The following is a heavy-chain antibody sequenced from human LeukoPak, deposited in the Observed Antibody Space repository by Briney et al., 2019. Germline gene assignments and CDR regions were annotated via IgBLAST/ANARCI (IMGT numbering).Heavy chain of an antibody. CDR2: RAGSGGST. CDR1: GFTFPRHA. Sequence: GGSLRLSCAAAGFTFPRHAMIWLGQAPGKGLEGVASRAGSGGSTHYAAYVKGRFTISRDNSQNTVYLQMNSLRADDTAVYYCAQEHFDTSGYYSRFDNWGQGILVTVSS. D-gene: IGHD3-22*01. V-gene: IGHV3-23*01. CDR3: AQEHFDTSGYYSRFDN. J-gene: IGHJ4*02.